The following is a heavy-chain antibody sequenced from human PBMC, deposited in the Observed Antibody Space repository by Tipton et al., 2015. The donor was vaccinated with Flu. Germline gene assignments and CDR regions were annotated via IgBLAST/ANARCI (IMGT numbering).Heavy chain of an antibody. CDR1: GVTVSSNY. CDR3: ARGRGYCVTTTCLLPFYF. V-gene: IGHV3-53*01. CDR2: IYSGGST. J-gene: IGHJ4*02. Sequence: SLRLSCVVSGVTVSSNYMTWVRQAPGKGLEWVSVIYSGGSTKYADSVKGRFTNSRDNSKNTLYLQLDSLRSEDTAVYYCARGRGYCVTTTCLLPFYFWGQGTLVTVSS. D-gene: IGHD2-2*01.